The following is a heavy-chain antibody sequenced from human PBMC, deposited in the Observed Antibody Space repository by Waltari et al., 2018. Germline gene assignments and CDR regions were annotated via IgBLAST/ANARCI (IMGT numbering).Heavy chain of an antibody. J-gene: IGHJ4*02. CDR1: GYTFTSYD. CDR2: MNPNRGNT. V-gene: IGHV1-8*01. D-gene: IGHD3-10*01. CDR3: ARGRGVRGVNGYFDY. Sequence: QVQLVQSGAEVKKPGASVKVSCKASGYTFTSYDINWVRQATGQGLEWMGWMNPNRGNTGYPKKFQGRVTMTRNTSISTAYMELSSLRSEDTAVYYCARGRGVRGVNGYFDYWGQGTLVTVSS.